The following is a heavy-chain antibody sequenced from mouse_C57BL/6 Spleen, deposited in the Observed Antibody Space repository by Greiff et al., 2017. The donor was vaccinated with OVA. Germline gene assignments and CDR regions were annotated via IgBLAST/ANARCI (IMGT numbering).Heavy chain of an antibody. V-gene: IGHV1-69*01. CDR2: IDPSDSYT. D-gene: IGHD1-1*01. Sequence: QVQLQQPGAELVMPGASVKLSCKASGYTFTSYWMHWVKQRPGQGLEWIGEIDPSDSYTTSNQKFKGKSTLTVDKSSSTAYMQLSSLTSEDSAVYYCARTYYYGSSYYFDYWGQGTTLTVSS. CDR3: ARTYYYGSSYYFDY. CDR1: GYTFTSYW. J-gene: IGHJ2*01.